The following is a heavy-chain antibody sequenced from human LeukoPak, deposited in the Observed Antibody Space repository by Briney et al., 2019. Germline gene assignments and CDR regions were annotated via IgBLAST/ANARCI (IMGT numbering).Heavy chain of an antibody. D-gene: IGHD6-13*01. V-gene: IGHV3-23*01. CDR1: GFTFSSYA. CDR3: ANPLWQQPEHNWFDP. Sequence: GGSLRLSCAASGFTFSSYALSWVRQAPGKGLEWVSAISGSGGSPYYADSVKGRFTISRDNSKNTLYLQMNSLRAEDTAVYYCANPLWQQPEHNWFDPWGQGTLVTVSS. CDR2: ISGSGGSP. J-gene: IGHJ5*02.